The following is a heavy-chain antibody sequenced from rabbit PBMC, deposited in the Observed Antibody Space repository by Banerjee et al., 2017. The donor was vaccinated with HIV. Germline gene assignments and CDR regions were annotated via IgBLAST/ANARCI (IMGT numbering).Heavy chain of an antibody. J-gene: IGHJ4*01. CDR1: GFSFSVNNY. D-gene: IGHD2-1*01. Sequence: QQLVESGGGLVKPGASLTLTCTASGFSFSVNNYMCWVRQAPGKGLEWIACIYTSSSGGTYYASWAKGRFTISKTSSTTVTLQMTSLTVADTATYFCARAYGGVWHYFNLWGPGTLVTVS. CDR3: ARAYGGVWHYFNL. CDR2: IYTSSSGGT. V-gene: IGHV1S40*01.